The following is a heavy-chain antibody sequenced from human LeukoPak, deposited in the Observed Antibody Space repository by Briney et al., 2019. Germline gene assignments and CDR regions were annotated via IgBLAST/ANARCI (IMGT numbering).Heavy chain of an antibody. J-gene: IGHJ5*02. CDR1: GFTFSSYG. V-gene: IGHV3-30*02. Sequence: AGGSLRLSCAASGFTFSSYGMHWVRQAPGKGLEWVAVIWYDGSNKYYADSVKGRFTISRDNSKNTLYLQMNSLRAEDTAVYYCAKDHCSSTSCYFGNSFWFDPWGQGTLVTVSS. CDR3: AKDHCSSTSCYFGNSFWFDP. D-gene: IGHD2-2*01. CDR2: IWYDGSNK.